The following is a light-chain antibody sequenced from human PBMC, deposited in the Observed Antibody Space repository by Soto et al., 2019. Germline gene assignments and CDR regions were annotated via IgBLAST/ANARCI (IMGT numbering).Light chain of an antibody. Sequence: EIVLTQSPATLSVSPGERATLSCRASQSVSSKLAWYQQRPGQTPRLLLFGASTRTTGLPARFSGGGSGTEFTLTISRLQSEDFAVYYCQQYDSWPYTFGQGTKLEIK. V-gene: IGKV3-15*01. J-gene: IGKJ2*01. CDR1: QSVSSK. CDR2: GAS. CDR3: QQYDSWPYT.